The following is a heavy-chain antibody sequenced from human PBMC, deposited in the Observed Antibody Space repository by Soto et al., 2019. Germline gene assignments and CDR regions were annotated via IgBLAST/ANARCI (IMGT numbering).Heavy chain of an antibody. J-gene: IGHJ6*02. CDR2: IMPVFATP. D-gene: IGHD3-3*02. V-gene: IGHV1-69*05. Sequence: QVQLVQSGAEVKKPGSSVKVSCKASGGTFSTSAISWVRQAPGQGLEWVGGIMPVFATPDYAQKFQGRVPITPDESTTTAYLELTSLRTDDTAVYYCARDKDRQQLGGNYYYILDVWGQGTAITVSS. CDR3: ARDKDRQQLGGNYYYILDV. CDR1: GGTFSTSA.